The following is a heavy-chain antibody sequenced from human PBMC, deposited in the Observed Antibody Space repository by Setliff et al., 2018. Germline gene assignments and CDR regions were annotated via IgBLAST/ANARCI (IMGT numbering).Heavy chain of an antibody. CDR1: GGTFSSSG. Sequence: SVKVSCKASGGTFSSSGISWVRQAPGQGLEWMGGTIPLFGTTSYAQKSQGRLTIITDESTNTAFMQLSSLRSDDTAVYYCVREGVDRRSSTDYRYYMDVWGKGTTVTVSS. V-gene: IGHV1-69*05. CDR3: VREGVDRRSSTDYRYYMDV. CDR2: TIPLFGTT. D-gene: IGHD6-6*01. J-gene: IGHJ6*03.